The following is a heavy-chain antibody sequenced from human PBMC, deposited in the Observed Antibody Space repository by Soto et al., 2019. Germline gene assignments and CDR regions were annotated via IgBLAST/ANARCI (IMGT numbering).Heavy chain of an antibody. CDR2: VYSSGGN. Sequence: QVQLQESGPGLVKPSETLSLTCTVSGDSVTSGSYCWAWIRQPPGTRLEWIGYVYSSGGNNYNPSLTSRVTVSVHTSRNQSSLELNSVTAADTAVFYCASARPLLRGYPLGSWCQGTLVTVSS. D-gene: IGHD3-10*01. CDR1: GDSVTSGSYC. V-gene: IGHV4-61*01. CDR3: ASARPLLRGYPLGS. J-gene: IGHJ4*02.